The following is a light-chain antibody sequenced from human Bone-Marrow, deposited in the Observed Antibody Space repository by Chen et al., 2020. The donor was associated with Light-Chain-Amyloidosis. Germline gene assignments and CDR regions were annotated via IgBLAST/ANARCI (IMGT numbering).Light chain of an antibody. J-gene: IGLJ3*02. CDR3: QVWDRSSDRPV. Sequence: SYVLAQPSSVSAPPGQTPTLSCGGNNIGSKSVHWDQQTLRQAALLVVYDDSDRPSGIPERLSGSNSGNTATLTISRVEAGDEADYYCQVWDRSSDRPVFGGGTKLTVL. CDR2: DDS. V-gene: IGLV3-21*02. CDR1: NIGSKS.